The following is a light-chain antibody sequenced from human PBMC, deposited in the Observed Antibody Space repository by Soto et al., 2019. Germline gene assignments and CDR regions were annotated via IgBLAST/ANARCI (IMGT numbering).Light chain of an antibody. CDR3: QRYNTGPPDT. CDR1: QSISSY. V-gene: IGKV1-27*01. Sequence: DIQMTQSPSSLSASVGDRVTITCRASQSISSYLNWYQQKPGKAPKLLIYAASTLLSGVPSRFSGSGSGTDFTLTISSLQPEDVATYYCQRYNTGPPDTFGQGTKLEIK. J-gene: IGKJ2*01. CDR2: AAS.